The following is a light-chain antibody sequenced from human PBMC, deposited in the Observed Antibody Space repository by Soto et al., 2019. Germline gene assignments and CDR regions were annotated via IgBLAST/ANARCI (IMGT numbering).Light chain of an antibody. J-gene: IGLJ1*01. Sequence: QAVVTQSPSASASLGASVKLTCTLSSGHSNYAIAWHQQQPEKGPRYLMKVNSDGSHSKGDGTPDRFSGSSSGAERYLTISSLQSEDEADYYCQTWGTGTPYVFGTGTKLTVL. CDR2: VNSDGSH. V-gene: IGLV4-69*01. CDR1: SGHSNYA. CDR3: QTWGTGTPYV.